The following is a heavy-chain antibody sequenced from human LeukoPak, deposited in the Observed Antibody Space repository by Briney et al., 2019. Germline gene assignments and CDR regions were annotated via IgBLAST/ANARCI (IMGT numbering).Heavy chain of an antibody. V-gene: IGHV3-48*04. CDR1: GFTFSSYA. CDR2: IGSGDNPV. Sequence: GGSLRLSCAASGFTFSSYAMSWVRQAPGKGLEWVSYIGSGDNPVSYADSVKGRFTISRDNAQNLLFLQMNSLRAEDTAVYYCARHVGYRYGYFDYWGQGTLVAVSP. J-gene: IGHJ4*02. CDR3: ARHVGYRYGYFDY. D-gene: IGHD5-18*01.